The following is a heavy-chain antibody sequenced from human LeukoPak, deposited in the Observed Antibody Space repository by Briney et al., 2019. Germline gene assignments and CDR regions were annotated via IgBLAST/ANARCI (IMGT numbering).Heavy chain of an antibody. CDR2: ISGSGGST. CDR3: AKGLSGYDFSDIDY. V-gene: IGHV3-23*01. J-gene: IGHJ4*02. D-gene: IGHD5-12*01. Sequence: GGSLRLSCAASGFTFSSYAMSWVRQAPGKGLEWVSAISGSGGSTYYADSVKGRFTISRDNSKNTLYLQMNSLRAEDTAVYYCAKGLSGYDFSDIDYWGQGTLVTVSS. CDR1: GFTFSSYA.